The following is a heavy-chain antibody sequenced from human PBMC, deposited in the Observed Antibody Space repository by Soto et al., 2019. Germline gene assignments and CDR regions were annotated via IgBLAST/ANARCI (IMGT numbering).Heavy chain of an antibody. CDR2: TYYRSKWYN. J-gene: IGHJ5*02. V-gene: IGHV6-1*01. Sequence: PSQTLSLTCAISGDSVSSNSAAWNWIRQSPSRGLEWLGRTYYRSKWYNDYAVSVKSRITINPDTSKNQFSLQLNSVTPEDTAVYYCAREGDYYDSSGYYPNWFDPWGQGTLVTVSS. CDR3: AREGDYYDSSGYYPNWFDP. CDR1: GDSVSSNSAA. D-gene: IGHD3-22*01.